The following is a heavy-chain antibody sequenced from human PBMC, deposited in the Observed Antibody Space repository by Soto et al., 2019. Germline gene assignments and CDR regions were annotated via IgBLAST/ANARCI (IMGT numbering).Heavy chain of an antibody. CDR1: GFTFSTYG. J-gene: IGHJ4*02. Sequence: QVQLVESGGGVFQPGRSLRLSCAASGFTFSTYGMHWVRKAPGKGLEWVAVISYDGSNKYYADSVKGRFTISRNNSKNTLELQMNSRGAEETDVYYWAKQGNKIEVAGPVYCGYWGQGTLVNVYS. CDR2: ISYDGSNK. CDR3: AKQGNKIEVAGPVYCGY. D-gene: IGHD6-19*01. V-gene: IGHV3-30*18.